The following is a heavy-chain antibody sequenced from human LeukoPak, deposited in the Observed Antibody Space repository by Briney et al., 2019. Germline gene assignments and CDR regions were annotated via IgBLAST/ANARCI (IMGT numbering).Heavy chain of an antibody. CDR1: GFTFTSSA. J-gene: IGHJ3*02. CDR3: AATRDVDTAMVADAFDI. D-gene: IGHD5-18*01. V-gene: IGHV1-58*01. CDR2: IVVGSGNT. Sequence: SVKVSCKASGFTFTSSAVQWVRQARGQRLEWIGWIVVGSGNTNYAQKFQERVTTTRDMSTSTAYMELSSLRSEDTAVYYCAATRDVDTAMVADAFDIWGQGTMVTVSS.